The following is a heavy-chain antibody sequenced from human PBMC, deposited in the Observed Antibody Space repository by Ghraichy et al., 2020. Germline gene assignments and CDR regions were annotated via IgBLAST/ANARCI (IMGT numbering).Heavy chain of an antibody. CDR3: ARDPGYCSGGRCFGDAFDI. CDR2: ISSSSSYI. D-gene: IGHD2-15*01. Sequence: GGSLRLSCVVSGFTFISYDMNWVRQAPGKGLEWVSYISSSSSYIYYADSVERRFTISRDNDKNLLFLQMDSLRAEDTAVYYCARDPGYCSGGRCFGDAFDIWGQGTMVIVST. CDR1: GFTFISYD. J-gene: IGHJ3*02. V-gene: IGHV3-21*01.